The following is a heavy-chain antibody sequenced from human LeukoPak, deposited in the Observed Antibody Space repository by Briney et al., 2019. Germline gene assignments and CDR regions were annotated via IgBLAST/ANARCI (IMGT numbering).Heavy chain of an antibody. V-gene: IGHV4-59*01. J-gene: IGHJ4*02. CDR3: AREDILTGYFDY. CDR1: GGSISSYY. CDR2: IYDSGST. Sequence: SETLSLTCTVSGGSISSYYWSWIRQPPGKGLEWIGYIYDSGSTNYNPSLKSRVTISVDTSKNQFSLKLRSVTAADTAVYYCAREDILTGYFDYWGQGTLVTVSS. D-gene: IGHD3-9*01.